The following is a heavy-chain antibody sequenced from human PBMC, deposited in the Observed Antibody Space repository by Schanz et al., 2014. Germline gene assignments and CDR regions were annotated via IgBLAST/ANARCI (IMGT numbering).Heavy chain of an antibody. J-gene: IGHJ6*02. Sequence: EVQLEVSGGGLVQPGGSLRLSCAASGFNVGNNYMSWVRQPPGKGLEWVGRIKTKTDGGTTDYAAPVKGRFTISRDDSTNTLYLQMNSLKTEDTAVYYCTTGGRRGYSHYFYGMDVWGQGTTVTVSS. CDR1: GFNVGNNY. CDR2: IKTKTDGGTT. V-gene: IGHV3-15*01. D-gene: IGHD5-18*01. CDR3: TTGGRRGYSHYFYGMDV.